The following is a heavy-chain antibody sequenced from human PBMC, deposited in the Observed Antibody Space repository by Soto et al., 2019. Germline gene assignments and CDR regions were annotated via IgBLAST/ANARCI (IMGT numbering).Heavy chain of an antibody. CDR3: VKSLDDWFDP. J-gene: IGHJ5*02. D-gene: IGHD1-26*01. CDR1: GGSISSGGYS. Sequence: SETLSLTCAVSGGSISSGGYSWSWIRQPPGKGLEWIGYIYHSGSTYYNPSLKSRVTISVDRSKNQFSLKLSSVTAADTAVYYCVKSLDDWFDPWGQGTLVTVS. V-gene: IGHV4-30-2*01. CDR2: IYHSGST.